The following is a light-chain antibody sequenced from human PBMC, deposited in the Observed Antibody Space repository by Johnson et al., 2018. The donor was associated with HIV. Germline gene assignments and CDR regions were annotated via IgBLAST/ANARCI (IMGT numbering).Light chain of an antibody. Sequence: QSVLTQPPSVSAAPGQKVTISCSGSSSNIGNNYVSWYQQVPGTAPKLLIYDNNRRPSGIPDRFSGSKSGTSATLGITGLQTGDEADYYCGTWDSSLRMAFFGTGTKVPVL. V-gene: IGLV1-51*01. CDR1: SSNIGNNY. CDR3: GTWDSSLRMAF. CDR2: DNN. J-gene: IGLJ1*01.